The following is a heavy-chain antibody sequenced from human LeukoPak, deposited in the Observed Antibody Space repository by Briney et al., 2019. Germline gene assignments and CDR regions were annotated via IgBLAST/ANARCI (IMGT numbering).Heavy chain of an antibody. CDR1: GFTFGSYG. J-gene: IGHJ1*01. Sequence: PGGSLRLSCAASGFTFGSYGMHWVRQAPGKGLEWVAFIRFDGSYKSYADSVKGRFTISRDNSKNTLYLQMNSLRAEDTAVYYCAKDDAEYFQHWGQGTLVTVSS. V-gene: IGHV3-30*02. CDR3: AKDDAEYFQH. CDR2: IRFDGSYK.